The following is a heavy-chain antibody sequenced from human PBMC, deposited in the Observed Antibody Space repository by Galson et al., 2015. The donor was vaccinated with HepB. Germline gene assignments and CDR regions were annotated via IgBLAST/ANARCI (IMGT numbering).Heavy chain of an antibody. CDR3: AHLLLTFGGVVGDDAFDI. Sequence: PALVKPTQTLTLTCSFSGFSLSTRGVGVGWIRQPPGKALEWLAIIYWDDDKRYSPSLKSRLSITKDTSNNQVFLIMTNMDPVDTATYYCAHLLLTFGGVVGDDAFDIWGQGTMVTVSS. J-gene: IGHJ3*02. D-gene: IGHD3-16*02. CDR1: GFSLSTRGVG. V-gene: IGHV2-5*02. CDR2: IYWDDDK.